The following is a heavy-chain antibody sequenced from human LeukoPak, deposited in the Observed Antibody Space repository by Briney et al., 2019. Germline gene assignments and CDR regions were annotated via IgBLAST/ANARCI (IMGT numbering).Heavy chain of an antibody. J-gene: IGHJ4*02. D-gene: IGHD5-12*01. V-gene: IGHV3-43*01. Sequence: GGSLRLSCAAAGFILDDFTLHWGRQAPGKGLEWVSLINWDGGSTYYADSVKARFTISRDNSKNSLYLQMDSLTTEDTAFYYCAKGHVDSPMHFSHWGQGTMVTVSS. CDR2: INWDGGST. CDR1: GFILDDFT. CDR3: AKGHVDSPMHFSH.